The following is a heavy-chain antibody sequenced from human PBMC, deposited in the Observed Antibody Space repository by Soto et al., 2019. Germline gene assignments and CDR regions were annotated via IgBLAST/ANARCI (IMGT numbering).Heavy chain of an antibody. CDR3: TRRGLYYYYGMDV. V-gene: IGHV3-73*01. CDR1: GFTFSGSA. Sequence: GGSLRLSCAASGFTFSGSAMHWVRQASGKGLEWVGRIRSKANSYATAYAASVKGRFTISRDDSKNTAYLQMSSLKTEDTAVYYCTRRGLYYYYGMDVWGQGTTVTVSS. CDR2: IRSKANSYAT. J-gene: IGHJ6*02. D-gene: IGHD2-21*02.